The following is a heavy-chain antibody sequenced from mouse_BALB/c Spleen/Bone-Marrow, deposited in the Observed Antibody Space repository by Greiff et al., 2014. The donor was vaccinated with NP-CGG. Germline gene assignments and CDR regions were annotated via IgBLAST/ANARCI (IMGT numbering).Heavy chain of an antibody. V-gene: IGHV1-63*02. J-gene: IGHJ2*01. CDR1: GYTFTNHW. D-gene: IGHD4-1*01. CDR2: IYPGGVYS. Sequence: VQLQQSEAELVRPGTSVKISCKASGYTFTNHWLGWLKQRPGHGLEWIGDIYPGGVYSNCNEKFKGKATLTADTSSSSAYMQLSSLTSEDSAVYFCATWDPYYFAYWGQGTTLTVSS. CDR3: ATWDPYYFAY.